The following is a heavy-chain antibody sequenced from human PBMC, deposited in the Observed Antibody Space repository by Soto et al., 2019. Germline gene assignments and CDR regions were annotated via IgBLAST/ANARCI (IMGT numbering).Heavy chain of an antibody. V-gene: IGHV3-48*01. CDR3: AVPIAAAKGYYMDV. CDR1: GFTFSSYS. J-gene: IGHJ6*03. Sequence: PGGSLRLSCAASGFTFSSYSMNWVRQAPGKGLEWVSYISSSSNTIFYANSVKGRFTISRDNAKNSLYLQMNSLRAEDTAVYYCAVPIAAAKGYYMDVWGKGTTVTVSS. D-gene: IGHD6-13*01. CDR2: ISSSSNTI.